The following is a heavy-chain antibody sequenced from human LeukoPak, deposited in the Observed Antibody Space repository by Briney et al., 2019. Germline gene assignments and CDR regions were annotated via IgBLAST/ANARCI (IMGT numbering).Heavy chain of an antibody. V-gene: IGHV5-51*01. CDR2: IYPGDSDT. CDR1: GYSFANYW. J-gene: IGHJ4*02. D-gene: IGHD3-22*01. CDR3: ARPGEDENSGYEY. Sequence: GESLKISCKGSGYSFANYWIGWVRQMPGKGLEWLGIIYPGDSDTRYSPSFQGQVTISADNSLSTAYLQWNNLSASDTAMYYCARPGEDENSGYEYWGQGTQVIVSS.